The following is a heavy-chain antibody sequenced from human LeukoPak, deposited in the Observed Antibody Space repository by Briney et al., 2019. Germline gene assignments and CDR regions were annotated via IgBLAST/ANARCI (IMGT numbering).Heavy chain of an antibody. D-gene: IGHD3-10*01. Sequence: GGSLRLSCAASGFTFSDSAMTWVRQAPGKGLEWVSLISASGVSTYYADSVKGRFTISRDNARNPLYLQMNTLRAEDTAVYYCARATFGDYFGSGSLDYWGQGALVTVSS. CDR3: ARATFGDYFGSGSLDY. V-gene: IGHV3-23*01. CDR2: ISASGVST. CDR1: GFTFSDSA. J-gene: IGHJ4*02.